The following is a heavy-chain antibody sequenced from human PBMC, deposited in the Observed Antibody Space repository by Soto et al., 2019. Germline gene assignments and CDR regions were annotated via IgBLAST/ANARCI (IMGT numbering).Heavy chain of an antibody. J-gene: IGHJ4*02. Sequence: QLQLQESGSGLVKPSQTLSLTCAVSGGSISSGGYSWSWIRQPPGKGLEWIGYIYHSGSTYYNPPLKSRVTISVDRSKNQFSLKLSSVTAADTAVYYCARVATYYDFWSGEKTYYFDYWGQGTLVTVSS. CDR2: IYHSGST. V-gene: IGHV4-30-2*01. CDR3: ARVATYYDFWSGEKTYYFDY. CDR1: GGSISSGGYS. D-gene: IGHD3-3*01.